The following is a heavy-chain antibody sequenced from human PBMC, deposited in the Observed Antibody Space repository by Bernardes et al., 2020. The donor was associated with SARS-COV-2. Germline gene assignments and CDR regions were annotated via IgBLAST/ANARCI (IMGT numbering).Heavy chain of an antibody. CDR2: FDPEDGET. Sequence: ASVKVSCKVSGYTLTALSMHWVRQAPGKGLEWMGGFDPEDGETIYAQKFQGRVTMTEDTSTDTAYMELSSLRSEDTAVYYCATGFNVYGDYVAVYYYCGMDVWGQGTTVTVSS. V-gene: IGHV1-24*01. J-gene: IGHJ6*02. CDR3: ATGFNVYGDYVAVYYYCGMDV. CDR1: GYTLTALS. D-gene: IGHD4-17*01.